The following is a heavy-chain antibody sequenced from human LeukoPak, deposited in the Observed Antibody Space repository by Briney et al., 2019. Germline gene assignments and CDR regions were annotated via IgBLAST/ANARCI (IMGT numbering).Heavy chain of an antibody. D-gene: IGHD4-11*01. J-gene: IGHJ4*02. CDR1: VGSISAAGYY. CDR3: ARGFYRGASERSFDQ. V-gene: IGHV4-31*03. CDR2: IYHSGDT. Sequence: SQTLSLTCTVSVGSISAAGYYWSWIRQLPGKGLEWIGYIYHSGDTYYNPSLKSRVSISGDTSKNQFYLNLTSVTAADKAVYYCARGFYRGASERSFDQWGQGPLVTVSS.